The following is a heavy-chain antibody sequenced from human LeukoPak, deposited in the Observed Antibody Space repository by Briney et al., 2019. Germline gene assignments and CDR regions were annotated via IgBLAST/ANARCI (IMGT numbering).Heavy chain of an antibody. V-gene: IGHV1-69*05. CDR2: IIPIFGTA. Sequence: ASVKVSCKASGGTFSSYAISWVRQAPGQGLEWMGGIIPIFGTANYAQKFQGRVTITTDESTSTAYMELSSLRSEDTAVYYCATGLWSGYGSAFDIWGQGTMVTVSS. J-gene: IGHJ3*02. CDR1: GGTFSSYA. CDR3: ATGLWSGYGSAFDI. D-gene: IGHD3-3*01.